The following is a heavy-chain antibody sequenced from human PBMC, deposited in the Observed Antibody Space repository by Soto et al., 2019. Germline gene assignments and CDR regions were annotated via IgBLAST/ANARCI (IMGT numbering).Heavy chain of an antibody. D-gene: IGHD1-7*01. Sequence: PSETLSLTCTVSGGSISSGGYYWSWIRQHPGKGLEWIGYIYYSGSTYYNPSLKSRVTISVDTSKNQFSLKLSSVTAADTAVYYCARDSGGHSPATYNWNYGSYYYYYYGMDVWGQGTTVTVSS. CDR1: GGSISSGGYY. V-gene: IGHV4-31*03. J-gene: IGHJ6*02. CDR3: ARDSGGHSPATYNWNYGSYYYYYYGMDV. CDR2: IYYSGST.